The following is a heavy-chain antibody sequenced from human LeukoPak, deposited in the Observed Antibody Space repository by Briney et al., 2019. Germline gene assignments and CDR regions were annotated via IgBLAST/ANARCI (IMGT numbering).Heavy chain of an antibody. CDR1: GAAMTSHH. J-gene: IGHJ4*02. CDR2: IYHRANT. CDR3: SGGRSSRYSDY. D-gene: IGHD3-9*01. Sequence: SETLSLTCIVSGAAMTSHHWNWIRQTPGKGLEWIGYIYHRANTNFITSYSSSLRSRVSMSVDMSKNHFSLSLTSVTAADTAIYYCSGGRSSRYSDYWGQGALVTVFS. V-gene: IGHV4-59*11.